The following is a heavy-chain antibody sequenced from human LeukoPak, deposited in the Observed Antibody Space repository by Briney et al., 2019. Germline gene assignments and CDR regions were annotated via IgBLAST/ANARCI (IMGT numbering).Heavy chain of an antibody. CDR3: AKGHRSGSSFFDS. V-gene: IGHV3-23*01. J-gene: IGHJ4*02. CDR2: INGRGDDT. D-gene: IGHD1-26*01. CDR1: GFTFGSHA. Sequence: GGSLRLSCEASGFTFGSHAMYWVRQAPGKGLEWVSAINGRGDDTYYPDSVKGRFTISRDNSNNTLYLQMNSLRAEDTAVYYCAKGHRSGSSFFDSWGQGILVTVSS.